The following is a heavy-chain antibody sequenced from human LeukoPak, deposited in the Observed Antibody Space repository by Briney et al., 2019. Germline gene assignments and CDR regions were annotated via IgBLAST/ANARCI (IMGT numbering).Heavy chain of an antibody. CDR3: AGEGKDYYYMDV. J-gene: IGHJ6*03. CDR1: GFTFSSYE. Sequence: GGSLRLSCAASGFTFSSYEMTWVRQAPGKGLEWVSYISSSGRTLSYADSVKGRSTIARDNAKNSLYLQMNSLRAEDTAIYYCAGEGKDYYYMDVWGKGTTVTVSS. CDR2: ISSSGRTL. V-gene: IGHV3-48*03.